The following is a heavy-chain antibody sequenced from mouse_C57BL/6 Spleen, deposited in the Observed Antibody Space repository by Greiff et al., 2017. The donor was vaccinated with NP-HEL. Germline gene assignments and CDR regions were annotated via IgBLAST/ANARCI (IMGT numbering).Heavy chain of an antibody. D-gene: IGHD2-4*01. CDR1: GYTFTSYW. Sequence: VQLQQPGAELVRPGTSVKLSCKASGYTFTSYWMHWVKQRPGQGLEWIGVIDPSDSYTTYNQKFKGKATLTVDTSSSTAYMQLSSLTSEYSAVYYCARGYEYDVEDYYAMDYWGQGTSVTVSS. CDR3: ARGYEYDVEDYYAMDY. J-gene: IGHJ4*01. V-gene: IGHV1-59*01. CDR2: IDPSDSYT.